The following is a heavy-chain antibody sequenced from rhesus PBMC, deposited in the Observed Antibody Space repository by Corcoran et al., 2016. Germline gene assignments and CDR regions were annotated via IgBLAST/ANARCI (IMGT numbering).Heavy chain of an antibody. CDR3: ASNYGNYWYFDL. CDR2: INGNSGST. Sequence: QVQLQESGPGLVKPSETLSITCAVSGGSFSSYWWSWIRQPPGKGLEWIGEINGNSGSTNYNPSLKSRVTISKDASKNQFSLKLSSVTAADTAVYYCASNYGNYWYFDLWGPGTPITISS. D-gene: IGHD4-35*01. V-gene: IGHV4-80*01. J-gene: IGHJ2*01. CDR1: GGSFSSYW.